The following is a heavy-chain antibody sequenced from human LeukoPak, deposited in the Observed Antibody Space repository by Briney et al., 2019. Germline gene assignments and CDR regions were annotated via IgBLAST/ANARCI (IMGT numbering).Heavy chain of an antibody. CDR3: ARGRRVVVPAAMASYYMDV. CDR1: GYTFTSYD. Sequence: GASVKVSCKASGYTFTSYDINWVRQATGQGLEWMGWMNPNGGNTGYAQKFQGRVTMTRNTSISIAYMELSSLRSEDTAVYYCARGRRVVVPAAMASYYMDVWGKGTTVTVSS. D-gene: IGHD2-2*01. J-gene: IGHJ6*03. V-gene: IGHV1-8*01. CDR2: MNPNGGNT.